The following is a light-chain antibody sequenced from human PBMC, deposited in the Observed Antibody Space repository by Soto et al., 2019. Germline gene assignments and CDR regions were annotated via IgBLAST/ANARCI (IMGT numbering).Light chain of an antibody. J-gene: IGLJ3*02. V-gene: IGLV2-11*01. CDR3: CSYAGNSLWV. CDR1: SSDVGGYNY. Sequence: QSALTQPRSVSGSPGQSVTISCTGTSSDVGGYNYVSWYQQHPGKAPKLVIYDVSKRPSGVPDRFSGSKSGNTASLTISGLQPEDEADYYCCSYAGNSLWVFGGGTQLTVL. CDR2: DVS.